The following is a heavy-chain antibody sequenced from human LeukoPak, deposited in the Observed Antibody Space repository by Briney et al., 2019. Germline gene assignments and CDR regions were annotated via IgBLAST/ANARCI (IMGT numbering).Heavy chain of an antibody. J-gene: IGHJ4*02. V-gene: IGHV3-30*02. CDR1: GFTFSSYG. CDR2: IRYDGSNK. CDR3: AKDPQKWESYFDY. Sequence: PGGSLRLSCAESGFTFSSYGMHWVRQAPGKGLEWVAFIRYDGSNKYYADSVKGRFTISRDNSKNTLYLQMNSLRAEDTAVYYCAKDPQKWESYFDYWGQGTLVTVSS. D-gene: IGHD1-26*01.